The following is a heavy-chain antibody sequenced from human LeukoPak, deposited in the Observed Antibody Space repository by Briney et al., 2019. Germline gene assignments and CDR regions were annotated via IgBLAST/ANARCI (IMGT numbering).Heavy chain of an antibody. Sequence: GESLKISCKGSADSSTSYWIGWLRQMPGKGLEWMGIIYPGDSDTRYSPSFQGQVTISADKSISTAYLQWRSQGSSDTAMYYCARPSTRHPPHYWGQGTLVTVSS. J-gene: IGHJ4*02. CDR1: ADSSTSYW. V-gene: IGHV5-51*01. CDR3: ARPSTRHPPHY. CDR2: IYPGDSDT. D-gene: IGHD2-15*01.